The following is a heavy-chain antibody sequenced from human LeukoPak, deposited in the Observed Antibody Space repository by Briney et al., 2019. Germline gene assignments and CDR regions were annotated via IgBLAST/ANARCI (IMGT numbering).Heavy chain of an antibody. V-gene: IGHV3-48*03. Sequence: PGGSLRLSCAASGFTFSSYEMNWVRQAPGKGLEWVSYISSSGSTIYYADSVKGRFTISRDNAKNSLYLQMNSLRAEDTAVYYCARVKGSSGWYGRNYMDVWDKGTTVTVS. CDR1: GFTFSSYE. J-gene: IGHJ6*03. CDR3: ARVKGSSGWYGRNYMDV. D-gene: IGHD6-19*01. CDR2: ISSSGSTI.